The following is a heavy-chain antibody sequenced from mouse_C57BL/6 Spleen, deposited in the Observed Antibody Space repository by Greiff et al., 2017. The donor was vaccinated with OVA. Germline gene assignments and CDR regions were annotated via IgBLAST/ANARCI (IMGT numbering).Heavy chain of an antibody. CDR3: ARRTTLYLDD. V-gene: IGHV1-82*01. CDR2: ICPGDGDT. Sequence: QVQLKQSGPELVKPGASVKISCKASGYAFSSSWMNWVKQRPGKGLEWIGRICPGDGDTNYTGQFKGKATLTADNSSSTAYLQLSSLTSEDSAVCFCARRTTLYLDDWGKGTTLTVSS. D-gene: IGHD1-1*01. J-gene: IGHJ2*01. CDR1: GYAFSSSW.